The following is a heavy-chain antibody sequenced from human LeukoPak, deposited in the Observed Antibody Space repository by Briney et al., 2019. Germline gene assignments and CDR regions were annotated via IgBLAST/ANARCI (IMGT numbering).Heavy chain of an antibody. J-gene: IGHJ6*03. CDR2: IKPDGSEK. D-gene: IGHD3-10*01. CDR1: GFTFSSYW. V-gene: IGHV3-7*01. CDR3: AKSGYYYYMDV. Sequence: GGSLRLSCAASGFTFSSYWMSWVRQAPGKGLEWVASIKPDGSEKFYVDSVKGRFTISRDNAKNSLYLQMNGLRAEDTAVYYCAKSGYYYYMDVWGKGTTVTVSS.